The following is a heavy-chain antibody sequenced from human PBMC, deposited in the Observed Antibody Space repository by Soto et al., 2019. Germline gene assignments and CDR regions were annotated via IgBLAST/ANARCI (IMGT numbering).Heavy chain of an antibody. CDR2: IYNSGRT. V-gene: IGHV4-39*01. CDR1: GGSISSSSYY. J-gene: IGHJ4*02. D-gene: IGHD3-10*01. CDR3: ARRQGSWFGDPSVDY. Sequence: QLQLQESGPGLVKPSETLSLTCTVSGGSISSSSYYGGWIRQPPGKGLEWIGSIYNSGRTYYNPSLKRRVTISVDTSKNQFSLKLGSVPAADTVVYYCARRQGSWFGDPSVDYWGQGTLVTVSS.